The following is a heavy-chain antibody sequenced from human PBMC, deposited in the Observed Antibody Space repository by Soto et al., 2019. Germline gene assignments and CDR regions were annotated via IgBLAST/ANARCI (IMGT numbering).Heavy chain of an antibody. CDR1: GGSFSTYY. J-gene: IGHJ4*02. Sequence: LSLTCTVSGGSFSTYYWSWIRQPPGKGLEWIGYIYYSGSTNSNPTLKRRVTLSVDTSKNQFFLKLSSVTAADTAVYYCARDQGGPFDYWGQGTLVTVSS. D-gene: IGHD2-15*01. CDR3: ARDQGGPFDY. V-gene: IGHV4-59*01. CDR2: IYYSGST.